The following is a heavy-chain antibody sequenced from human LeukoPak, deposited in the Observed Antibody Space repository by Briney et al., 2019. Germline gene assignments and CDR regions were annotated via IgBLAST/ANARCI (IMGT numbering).Heavy chain of an antibody. Sequence: GGSLRLPCAASGFTFSSYAMHWVRQVPGKGLVWVSRIGSGGRTKNYADSVRGRFTISRDNARNTLYLQMNSLRAEDTAVYYCAREKWDEDAFDMWGQGTMVTVSS. CDR3: AREKWDEDAFDM. J-gene: IGHJ3*02. CDR2: IGSGGRTK. D-gene: IGHD1-26*01. V-gene: IGHV3-74*01. CDR1: GFTFSSYA.